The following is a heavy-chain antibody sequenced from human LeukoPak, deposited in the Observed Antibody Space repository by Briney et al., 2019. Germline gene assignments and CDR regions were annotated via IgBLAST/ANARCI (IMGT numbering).Heavy chain of an antibody. D-gene: IGHD6-13*01. Sequence: SETLSLTCAVYGGSFSGYYLSWIRQPPGKGLEWIGEINHSGSTNYNPSLKSRVTISVDTSKNQFSLKLSSVTAADTAVYYCARVSAAGTIYYFDYWGQGTLVTVSS. V-gene: IGHV4-34*01. CDR1: GGSFSGYY. J-gene: IGHJ4*02. CDR3: ARVSAAGTIYYFDY. CDR2: INHSGST.